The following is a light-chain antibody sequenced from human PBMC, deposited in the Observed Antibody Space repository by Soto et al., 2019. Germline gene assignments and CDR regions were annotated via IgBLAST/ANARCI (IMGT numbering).Light chain of an antibody. J-gene: IGKJ4*01. Sequence: EIVLTQSPGTLSLSPGERATLSCRASQSVSSSYLAWYQQKPGQAPRLLIYGASSRATGIPDRFSGSGSGTDFTLTISRLEPEDFAVYYCQQYNRVPLTFGGGTKVDIK. CDR2: GAS. CDR3: QQYNRVPLT. V-gene: IGKV3-20*01. CDR1: QSVSSSY.